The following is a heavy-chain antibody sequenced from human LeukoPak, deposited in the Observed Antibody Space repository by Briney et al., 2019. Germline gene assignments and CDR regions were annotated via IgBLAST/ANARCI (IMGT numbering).Heavy chain of an antibody. CDR2: IGVGSSTK. Sequence: GGSLRLSCAASGFTFSSYWMSWVRQAPGKGLEWVSYIGVGSSTKYYGDSVKGRFTISRDDAKNSVYLQMNSLRAEDTAVYFCARDIAHCSGGICYNIRFDSCGQGTLVTVSS. V-gene: IGHV3-48*01. J-gene: IGHJ5*01. CDR1: GFTFSSYW. D-gene: IGHD2-15*01. CDR3: ARDIAHCSGGICYNIRFDS.